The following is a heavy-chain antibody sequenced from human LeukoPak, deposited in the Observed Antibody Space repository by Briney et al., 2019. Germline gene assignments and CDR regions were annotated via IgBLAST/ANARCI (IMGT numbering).Heavy chain of an antibody. CDR2: IYSGGST. CDR1: GFTVSSNY. CDR3: ARPYSSGWYSIDY. V-gene: IGHV3-53*01. D-gene: IGHD6-19*01. Sequence: GGSLRLSCAASGFTVSSNYLSWVRQAPEKGLEWVSVIYSGGSTYYADSVKGRFTISRDNSKNTLYLQMNSLRAEDTAVYYCARPYSSGWYSIDYWGQGTLVTVSS. J-gene: IGHJ4*02.